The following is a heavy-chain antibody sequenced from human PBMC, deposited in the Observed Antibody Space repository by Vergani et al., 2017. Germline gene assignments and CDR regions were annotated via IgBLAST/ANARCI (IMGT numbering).Heavy chain of an antibody. CDR2: IYPADSDT. CDR3: ARHTTDTDS. D-gene: IGHD1-1*01. V-gene: IGHV5-51*01. Sequence: EVALVPSGPEMRTPGESLTISCKGSEYSFGNYWIGWVRQMPGKGLECMGIIYPADSDTRYSPSFQGQVTISADKSISTAFLQWDSRKASDTALYYCARHTTDTDSWGQGTLVTVSS. J-gene: IGHJ4*02. CDR1: EYSFGNYW.